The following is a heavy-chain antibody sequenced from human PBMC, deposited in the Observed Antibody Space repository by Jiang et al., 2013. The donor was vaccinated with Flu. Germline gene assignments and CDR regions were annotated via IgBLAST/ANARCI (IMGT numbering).Heavy chain of an antibody. CDR3: ARDGVRRSREGYYGMDV. CDR2: ISSSGSTI. CDR1: GFTFSDYY. V-gene: IGHV3-11*01. J-gene: IGHJ6*02. Sequence: CAASGFTFSDYYMSWIRQAPGKGLEWVSYISSSGSTIYYADSVKGRFTISRDNAKNSLYLQMNSLRAEDTAVYYCARDGVRRSREGYYGMDVWGQGTTVTVSS.